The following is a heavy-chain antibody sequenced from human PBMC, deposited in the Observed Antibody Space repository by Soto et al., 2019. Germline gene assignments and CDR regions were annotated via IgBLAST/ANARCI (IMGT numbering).Heavy chain of an antibody. CDR2: ISYTGHT. Sequence: QLQLQESGPGLVKPSETLSLTCTVSGGSISSNIYSWGWIRPPPGQGLEWIGSISYTGHTYYNPSPKSRVTIFVDTSKNQFSLKLTSVTAADTAVYYCARRLFSSSWPSYFDYWGQGTLVTVSS. CDR3: ARRLFSSSWPSYFDY. V-gene: IGHV4-39*01. J-gene: IGHJ4*02. D-gene: IGHD6-13*01. CDR1: GGSISSNIYS.